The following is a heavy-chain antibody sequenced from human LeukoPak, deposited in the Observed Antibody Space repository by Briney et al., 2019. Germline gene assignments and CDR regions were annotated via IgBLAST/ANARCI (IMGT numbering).Heavy chain of an antibody. D-gene: IGHD3-22*01. CDR2: ISYDGSNK. Sequence: SGGSLRLSCAASGFTFSIYSMDGVRQAPGKGLEWVAVISYDGSNKYYADSVKGRFTISRDNSKNTLYLQMNSLRAEDTAVYYCAKDRDSSGYYRFDYWGQGTLVTVSS. J-gene: IGHJ4*02. V-gene: IGHV3-30*18. CDR3: AKDRDSSGYYRFDY. CDR1: GFTFSIYS.